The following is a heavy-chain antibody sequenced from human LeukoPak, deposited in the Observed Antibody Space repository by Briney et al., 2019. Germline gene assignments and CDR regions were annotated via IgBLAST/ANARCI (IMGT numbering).Heavy chain of an antibody. CDR1: GFTFGSYA. Sequence: PGGSLRLSCAASGFTFGSYAMSWVRQAPGKGLEWVSALSGSGDSTYYADSVKGRFTISRDNSDNTLYLQMSSLRAEDTAMYYCAKVNCSGVSCYSLDYWGQGTLVTVSS. CDR3: AKVNCSGVSCYSLDY. D-gene: IGHD2-15*01. V-gene: IGHV3-23*01. J-gene: IGHJ4*02. CDR2: LSGSGDST.